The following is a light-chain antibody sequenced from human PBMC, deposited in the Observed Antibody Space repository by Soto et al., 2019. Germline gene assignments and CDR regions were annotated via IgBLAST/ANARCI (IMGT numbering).Light chain of an antibody. CDR1: QTVSTTY. V-gene: IGKV3-20*01. J-gene: IGKJ5*01. CDR2: GAS. CDR3: QHYGAAPIT. Sequence: EIVLTQSPGTLSLSPGERATLSCRASQTVSTTYLAWYQQKPGQAPRLLIYGASTRATGIPARFSGSGSGTDFTLIISSLQSEDFALYYCQHYGAAPITFGQGTRLEIK.